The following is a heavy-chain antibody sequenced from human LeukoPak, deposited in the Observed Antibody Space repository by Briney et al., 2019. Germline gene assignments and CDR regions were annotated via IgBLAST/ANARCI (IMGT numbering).Heavy chain of an antibody. CDR3: ARERGAVAFDY. CDR2: IYYSGST. V-gene: IGHV4-59*01. CDR1: SGSISSYY. Sequence: KTSETLSLTCTVSSGSISSYYWSWIRQPPGKGLEWIGYIYYSGSTNYNPSLKSRVTISVDTSKNQFSLKLSSVTAADTAVYYCARERGAVAFDYWGQGTLVTVSS. J-gene: IGHJ4*02. D-gene: IGHD6-19*01.